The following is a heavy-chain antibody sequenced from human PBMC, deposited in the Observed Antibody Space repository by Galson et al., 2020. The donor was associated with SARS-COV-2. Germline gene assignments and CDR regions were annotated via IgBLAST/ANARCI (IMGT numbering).Heavy chain of an antibody. D-gene: IGHD4-17*01. J-gene: IGHJ4*02. CDR2: INTGGSVT. Sequence: GESLKISCAASGFTLSNYWMHWVRQAPGKGLVWVSRINTGGSVTTYADSVKGRFTISRVNAKNTVYLQMNSLRAEDTAVYYCATSKNDYDGFRDWGQGTLVTVSS. V-gene: IGHV3-74*01. CDR3: ATSKNDYDGFRD. CDR1: GFTLSNYW.